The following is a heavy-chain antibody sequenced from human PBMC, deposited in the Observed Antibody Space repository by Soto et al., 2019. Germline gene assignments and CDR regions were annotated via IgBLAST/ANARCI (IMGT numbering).Heavy chain of an antibody. CDR2: FDPEDGET. CDR3: ARDSSGYYRYYYYGRDV. V-gene: IGHV1-24*01. D-gene: IGHD3-22*01. Sequence: ASVKVSCKVSGYTLTELSMHWVRQAPGKGLEWMGGFDPEDGETIYAQKFQGRVTMTRDTSTSTVYMELSSLRSEDTAVYYCARDSSGYYRYYYYGRDVGGQGTTVPVSS. CDR1: GYTLTELS. J-gene: IGHJ6*02.